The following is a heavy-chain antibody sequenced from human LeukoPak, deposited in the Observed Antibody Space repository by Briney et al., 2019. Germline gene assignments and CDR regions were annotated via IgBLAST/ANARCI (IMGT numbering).Heavy chain of an antibody. CDR2: FDPEDGET. CDR1: GYTLTELS. CDR3: ATAAYCSSTSCQLGGGNWFDP. J-gene: IGHJ5*02. Sequence: ASVKVSCKVSGYTLTELSMHWVRQAPGKGLEWMGGFDPEDGETIYAQKFQGRVTMTEDTSTDTAYMELSSLRSEDTAVYYCATAAYCSSTSCQLGGGNWFDPWGQGTLVTVSS. V-gene: IGHV1-24*01. D-gene: IGHD2-2*01.